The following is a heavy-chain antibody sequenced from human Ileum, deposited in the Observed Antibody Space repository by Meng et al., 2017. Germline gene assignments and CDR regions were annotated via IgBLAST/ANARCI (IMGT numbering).Heavy chain of an antibody. CDR2: VFPFFGAS. J-gene: IGHJ4*02. Sequence: SVKVSCKASGGTFSSYGITWVRQAPGQGLEWMGGVFPFFGASTYAQKFQGRVTITADESTSTAYMELSSLRSEDTAVYYCARDEYSRSYLDSWGQGTLVTVLL. CDR1: GGTFSSYG. CDR3: ARDEYSRSYLDS. V-gene: IGHV1-69*13. D-gene: IGHD6-6*01.